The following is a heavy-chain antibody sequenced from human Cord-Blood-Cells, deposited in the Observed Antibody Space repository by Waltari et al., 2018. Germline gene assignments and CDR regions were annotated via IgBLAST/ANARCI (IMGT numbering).Heavy chain of an antibody. CDR2: IYSGGST. V-gene: IGHV3-53*01. J-gene: IGHJ3*02. CDR3: ARDGRVVVPAVDAFDI. D-gene: IGHD2-2*01. CDR1: GFPVSRNY. Sequence: VQPVASGGGLIQPGGSLRLSCAASGFPVSRNYLTSVRQAPGKGLEWVSVIYSGGSTYYADSVKGGFTISRDNSKNTLYLQMNSLRAEDTAVYYCARDGRVVVPAVDAFDIWGQGTMVTVSS.